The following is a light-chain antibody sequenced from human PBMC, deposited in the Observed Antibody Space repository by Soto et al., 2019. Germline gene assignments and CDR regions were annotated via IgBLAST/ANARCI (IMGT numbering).Light chain of an antibody. CDR2: GAS. J-gene: IGKJ4*01. CDR1: QSVSSSY. V-gene: IGKV3-20*01. Sequence: EMVLTQSPGTLSLSPGERATLSCRASQSVSSSYLAWYQQRPGQAPRLLIHGASNRATGIPDRFSGSGSGTDFTLTISRLEPEDFAVYYCQRYGSSPLTFGGGTKVEIK. CDR3: QRYGSSPLT.